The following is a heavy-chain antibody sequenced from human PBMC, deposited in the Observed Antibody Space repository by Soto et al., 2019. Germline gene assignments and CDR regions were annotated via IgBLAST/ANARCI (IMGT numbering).Heavy chain of an antibody. J-gene: IGHJ4*02. Sequence: QITLKESGPTLVKPTQTLTLTCTFSGFSLTTNDVSVGWIRQPPGKALEWVGLIYWDDGKRYNPSLKNRVTITKGPSKNQVVLTMTNMDPVDTATYYCAHRYDYWSGYSFDYWGQGTPVIVSS. V-gene: IGHV2-5*02. CDR2: IYWDDGK. CDR1: GFSLTTNDVS. D-gene: IGHD3-3*01. CDR3: AHRYDYWSGYSFDY.